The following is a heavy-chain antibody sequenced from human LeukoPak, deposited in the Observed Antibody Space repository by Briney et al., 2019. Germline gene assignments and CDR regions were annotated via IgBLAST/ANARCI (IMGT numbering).Heavy chain of an antibody. CDR1: GFTFSDYY. V-gene: IGHV3-11*01. J-gene: IGHJ4*02. Sequence: GGSLRLSCAASGFTFSDYYMSWIRQAPGKGLEWVSYTSSSGSTIYYADSVKGRFTISRDNAKNSLYLQMNSLRAEDTAVYYCARGVSSSWLGYYFDYWGQGTLVTVSS. D-gene: IGHD6-13*01. CDR2: TSSSGSTI. CDR3: ARGVSSSWLGYYFDY.